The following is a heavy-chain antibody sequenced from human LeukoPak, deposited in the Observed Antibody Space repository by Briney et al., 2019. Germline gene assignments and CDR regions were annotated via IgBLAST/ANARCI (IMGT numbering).Heavy chain of an antibody. J-gene: IGHJ2*01. V-gene: IGHV4-34*01. Sequence: SETLSLTCAVCGGSFSFYYWNWIRQPPGKGLDWIGEINHSGSTNYNPSLKSRVTISVDTSKDQFSLKLSSVTAADTAVYCCARGLLGYGHPGYWYFDLWGGGTVVTVPS. CDR1: GGSFSFYY. CDR3: ARGLLGYGHPGYWYFDL. D-gene: IGHD4-17*01. CDR2: INHSGST.